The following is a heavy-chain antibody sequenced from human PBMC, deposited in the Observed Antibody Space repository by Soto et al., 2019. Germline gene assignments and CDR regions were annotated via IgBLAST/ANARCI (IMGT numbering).Heavy chain of an antibody. CDR1: GFTFSSYA. CDR2: ISGSDNST. CDR3: APMGV. Sequence: GGSLRLSCAASGFTFSSYAMSWVRQAPGKGLEWVSAISGSDNSTYYADSVKGRFTISRDNSKNSLYLQMSSLIADDTAVYYCAPMGVWGQGTTVTVSS. V-gene: IGHV3-23*01. J-gene: IGHJ6*02.